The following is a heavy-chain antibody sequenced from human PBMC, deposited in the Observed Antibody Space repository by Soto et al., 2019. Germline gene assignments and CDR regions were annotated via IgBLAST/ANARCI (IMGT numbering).Heavy chain of an antibody. D-gene: IGHD3-10*01. CDR3: VRDLDGSGSYYTDY. Sequence: ASVKVSCKASGYNFINYGITWVRQAPGQGLEWMGRISVHNGNTNYAQKLQGRVTMTTDTSTSTAYMELRSLRSDDTDVYYCVRDLDGSGSYYTDYWGPGTLVTVSS. J-gene: IGHJ4*02. CDR1: GYNFINYG. CDR2: ISVHNGNT. V-gene: IGHV1-18*01.